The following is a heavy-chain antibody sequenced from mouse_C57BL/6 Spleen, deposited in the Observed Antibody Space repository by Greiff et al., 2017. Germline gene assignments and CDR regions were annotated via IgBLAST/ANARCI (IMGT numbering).Heavy chain of an antibody. CDR2: IHPNGGST. Sequence: QVQLQQPGAELVKPGASVKLSCKASGYTFTSYWMHWVKQRPGQGLEWIGMIHPNGGSTNYNEKFKSKATLTVDKSSSTAYMQLSSLTSEDSAVYYCSRGSSGWFAYWGQGTLVTVSA. V-gene: IGHV1-64*01. D-gene: IGHD1-1*01. CDR3: SRGSSGWFAY. CDR1: GYTFTSYW. J-gene: IGHJ3*01.